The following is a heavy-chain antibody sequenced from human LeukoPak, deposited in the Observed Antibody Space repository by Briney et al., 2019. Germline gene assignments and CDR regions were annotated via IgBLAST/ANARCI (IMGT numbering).Heavy chain of an antibody. CDR1: GFTFSTYA. CDR3: ASRGNNKGYFDF. D-gene: IGHD3-16*01. Sequence: PGGSLRLSCAASGFTFSTYAMSWVRQAPGKGLEWVSTISGNGDNTYYADSVRGRFTISRDNSKNTVYLQMNSLRAEDTAVYYCASRGNNKGYFDFWGQGTLVTVSS. J-gene: IGHJ4*02. CDR2: ISGNGDNT. V-gene: IGHV3-23*01.